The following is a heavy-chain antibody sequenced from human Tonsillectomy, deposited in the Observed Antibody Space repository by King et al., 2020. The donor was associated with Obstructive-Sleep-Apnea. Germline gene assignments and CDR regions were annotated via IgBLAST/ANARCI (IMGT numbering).Heavy chain of an antibody. CDR3: ARVGIVGPTRFDYYGLDV. D-gene: IGHD1-26*01. V-gene: IGHV4-30-4*01. CDR1: GGSISSRSYY. Sequence: VQLQESGPGLVKPSQTLSLTCTVSGGSISSRSYYWSWIHQPPGEGLEWIGFIYYTGSTYYNPSVKSRVSISVDTSKNQFSLRLSSVTAADTAVYYCARVGIVGPTRFDYYGLDVWGQGTTVTVSS. J-gene: IGHJ6*02. CDR2: IYYTGST.